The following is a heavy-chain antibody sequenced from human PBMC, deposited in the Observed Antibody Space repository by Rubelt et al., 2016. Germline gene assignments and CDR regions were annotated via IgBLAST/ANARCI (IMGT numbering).Heavy chain of an antibody. J-gene: IGHJ6*02. CDR1: GGSFSGYY. D-gene: IGHD5-24*01. CDR3: ARVGMATEGYYYGMDV. CDR2: INHSGST. Sequence: QVQLQQWGAGLLKPSETLSLTCAVYGGSFSGYYWSWIRQPPGKGLEWIGEINHSGSTNYNPSLKSRVTLSVDTSKNQFSLKLSSVTAADTAVYYCARVGMATEGYYYGMDVWGQGTTVTVSS. V-gene: IGHV4-34*01.